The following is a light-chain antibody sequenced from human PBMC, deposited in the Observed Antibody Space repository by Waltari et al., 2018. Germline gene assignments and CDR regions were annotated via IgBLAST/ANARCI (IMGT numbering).Light chain of an antibody. CDR1: QSISNY. J-gene: IGKJ1*01. CDR3: QQTYSTPPT. CDR2: SAS. Sequence: DIQMTQSPSSLSASVGDRVTVTCRASQSISNYLDWYQHRPGNAPKLLIYSASSLQSGVPSRFSGSGSGTDFTLTISSLQPEDFATYYCQQTYSTPPTFGQGTKVEIQ. V-gene: IGKV1-39*01.